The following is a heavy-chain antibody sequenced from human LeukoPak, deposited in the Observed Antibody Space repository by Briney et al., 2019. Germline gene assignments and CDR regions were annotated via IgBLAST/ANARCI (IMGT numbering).Heavy chain of an antibody. V-gene: IGHV3-66*02. CDR1: GFTVSSNY. CDR2: IYSGGST. D-gene: IGHD2-2*02. J-gene: IGHJ4*02. Sequence: KAGGSLRLSCAASGFTVSSNYMSWVRQAPGKGLEWVSVIYSGGSTYYADSVKGRFTISRDNSKNTLYLQMNSLRAEDTAVYYCAKGRVVPAAILGYWGQGTLVTVSS. CDR3: AKGRVVPAAILGY.